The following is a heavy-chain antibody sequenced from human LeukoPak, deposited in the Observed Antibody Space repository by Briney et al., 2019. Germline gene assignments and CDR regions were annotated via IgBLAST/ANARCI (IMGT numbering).Heavy chain of an antibody. Sequence: ASVKVSCKTSGYTFTGYYMHWVRQAPGQGLEWMGWISAYNGNTNYAQKLQGRVTMTTDTSTSTAYMELRSLRSDDTAVYYCARVHIVVAAAATSPPDYWGQGTLVTVSS. CDR3: ARVHIVVAAAATSPPDY. V-gene: IGHV1-18*04. CDR1: GYTFTGYY. J-gene: IGHJ4*02. CDR2: ISAYNGNT. D-gene: IGHD2-15*01.